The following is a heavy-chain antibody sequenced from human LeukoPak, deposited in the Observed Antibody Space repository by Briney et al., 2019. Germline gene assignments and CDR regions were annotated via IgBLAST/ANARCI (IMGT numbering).Heavy chain of an antibody. D-gene: IGHD3-3*01. Sequence: GGSLRLSCAASGFTFSDYYMSWIRQAPGKGLEWVAYISSSGSTIYYADSVKGRFTISRDNAKNSLYLQMNSLRAEDTAVYYCATIFGVVPFIDYYYMDVWGKGTTVTVSS. V-gene: IGHV3-11*04. CDR3: ATIFGVVPFIDYYYMDV. CDR2: ISSSGSTI. CDR1: GFTFSDYY. J-gene: IGHJ6*03.